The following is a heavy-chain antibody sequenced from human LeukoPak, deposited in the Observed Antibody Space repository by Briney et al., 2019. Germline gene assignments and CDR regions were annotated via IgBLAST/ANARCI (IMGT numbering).Heavy chain of an antibody. D-gene: IGHD1-1*01. CDR2: ISGSGGST. CDR1: GVTFSAYA. CDR3: AKDLDWNDVGYFDY. V-gene: IGHV3-23*01. J-gene: IGHJ4*02. Sequence: VRSLRLSCAPSGVTFSAYAMSTVRESAGHGRECCSAISGSGGSTYYADSVKGRFTISRDNSKNTLYLQMNSLRAEDTAVYYCAKDLDWNDVGYFDYWGQGTLVTVSS.